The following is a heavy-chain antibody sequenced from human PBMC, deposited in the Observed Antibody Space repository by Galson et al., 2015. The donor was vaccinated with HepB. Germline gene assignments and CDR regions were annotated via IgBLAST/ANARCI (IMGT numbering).Heavy chain of an antibody. V-gene: IGHV2-70*17. Sequence: PALVKPKQTLTLTCTFSGFSLNTRGMCVTWIRQPPGKALEWLARIDWDDDRFYSTSLKTRLTISKDTSKTQVVLTMTNVDPVDTATYYCARMLCGSGSTQNFDYWGQGTLVTVSS. CDR2: IDWDDDR. J-gene: IGHJ4*02. D-gene: IGHD3-22*01. CDR1: GFSLNTRGMC. CDR3: ARMLCGSGSTQNFDY.